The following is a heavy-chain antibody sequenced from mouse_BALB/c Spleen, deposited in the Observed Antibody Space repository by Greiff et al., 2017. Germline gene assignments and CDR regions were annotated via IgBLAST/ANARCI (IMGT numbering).Heavy chain of an antibody. J-gene: IGHJ3*01. CDR2: IWSGGST. CDR1: GFSLTSYG. Sequence: VQLQQSGPGLVQPSQSLSIPCTVSGFSLTSYGVHWVRQSPGTGLEWLGLIWSGGSTDYNAAFISRLSISKDNSKSQVFFKMNSLQANDTAIDYCARNRGYGNWFAYWGQGTLVTVSA. CDR3: ARNRGYGNWFAY. D-gene: IGHD2-1*01. V-gene: IGHV2-2*02.